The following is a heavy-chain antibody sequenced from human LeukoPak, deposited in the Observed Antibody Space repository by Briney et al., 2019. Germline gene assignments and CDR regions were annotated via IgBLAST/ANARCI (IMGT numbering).Heavy chain of an antibody. V-gene: IGHV1-8*01. CDR2: MNPNSGNT. J-gene: IGHJ5*02. Sequence: GASVKVSCKASGYSFSNFHINWVRQATGQGLEWMGWMNPNSGNTGYAQKFQGRVTMTRNTSISTAYMELSSLRSEDTAVYYCARGEKFDPWGQGTLVTVSS. CDR1: GYSFSNFH. CDR3: ARGEKFDP.